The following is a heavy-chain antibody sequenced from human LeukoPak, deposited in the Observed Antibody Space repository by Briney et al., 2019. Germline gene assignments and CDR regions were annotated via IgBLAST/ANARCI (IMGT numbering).Heavy chain of an antibody. D-gene: IGHD1-26*01. CDR1: GFTFSSYE. Sequence: GGSLRLSCAGSGFTFSSYEMNWVRQAPGKGLEWVSYISNSGSSIYYADSVKGRFTISRDNAKNSLYLQMNSLRAEDTAVYHCVRDQAKIGGGYYMDVWGKGTTVTVSS. CDR2: ISNSGSSI. V-gene: IGHV3-48*03. J-gene: IGHJ6*03. CDR3: VRDQAKIGGGYYMDV.